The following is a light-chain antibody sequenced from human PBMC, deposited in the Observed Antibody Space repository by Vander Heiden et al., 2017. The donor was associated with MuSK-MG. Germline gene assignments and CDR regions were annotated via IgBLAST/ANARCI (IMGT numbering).Light chain of an antibody. Sequence: SPLSQRPSASRSPLHSITISCTGTRSDVGGYRYVSCYQHQPGKANTLRIYEVNDRPSGIANRFSVSRSGNTASLTISGLRAEDEAYYYYYSYTTGGTLVFGGGTKLNVL. CDR2: EVN. J-gene: IGLJ2*01. V-gene: IGLV2-14*01. CDR1: RSDVGGYRY. CDR3: YSYTTGGTLV.